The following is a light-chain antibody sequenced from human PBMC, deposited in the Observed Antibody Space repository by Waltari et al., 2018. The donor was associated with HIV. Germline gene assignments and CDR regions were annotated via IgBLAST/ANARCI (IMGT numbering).Light chain of an antibody. CDR1: SSDVGGYNN. CDR3: SSYAGRNNFNV. J-gene: IGLJ1*01. V-gene: IGLV2-8*01. Sequence: QSALTQPTSASGSPGQQVTISCTGTSSDVGGYNNVSWYQQHPGKAPNLMIYEVSKRPAGVPDRYSGSKSGNTASLTVSGLQAEDEADYYCSSYAGRNNFNVFGTGTKVTVL. CDR2: EVS.